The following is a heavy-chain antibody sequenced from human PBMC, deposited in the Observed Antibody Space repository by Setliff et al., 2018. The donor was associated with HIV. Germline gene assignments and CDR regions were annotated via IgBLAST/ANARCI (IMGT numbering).Heavy chain of an antibody. V-gene: IGHV4-61*09. Sequence: PSETLSLTCTVSGGSISSGSYYWSWIRQPAGKGLEWIGHIYTSGSTNYNPSLKSRVTISVDTSKNQFSLKLSSVTAADTAVYYCARDPITMVRGGVDPWGQGTLVTVS. CDR3: ARDPITMVRGGVDP. J-gene: IGHJ5*02. D-gene: IGHD3-10*01. CDR2: IYTSGST. CDR1: GGSISSGSYY.